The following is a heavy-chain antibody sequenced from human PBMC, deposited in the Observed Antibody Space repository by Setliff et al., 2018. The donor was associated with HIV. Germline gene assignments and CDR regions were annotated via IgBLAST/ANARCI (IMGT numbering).Heavy chain of an antibody. V-gene: IGHV3-7*01. D-gene: IGHD3-10*01. J-gene: IGHJ4*02. Sequence: PGGSLRLSCAASGFTFSTYWMSWVRQAPGKGLEWVANINQYGSEKYYVDSAKGRFTISRDNAKKSLDLQMNSLRVDDTAVYYCARPGRSNYWDSFDYWGQGILVTVSS. CDR1: GFTFSTYW. CDR3: ARPGRSNYWDSFDY. CDR2: INQYGSEK.